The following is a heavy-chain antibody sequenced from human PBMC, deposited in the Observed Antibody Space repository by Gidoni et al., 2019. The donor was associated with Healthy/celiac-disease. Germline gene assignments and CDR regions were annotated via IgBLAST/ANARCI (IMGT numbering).Heavy chain of an antibody. D-gene: IGHD3-3*01. CDR1: GYTFTSYA. CDR3: ARGNECPDHAFDI. J-gene: IGHJ3*02. V-gene: IGHV1-3*05. CDR2: INAGNGSP. Sequence: QVQLVQSGAEEKKPGASVKDSCKASGYTFTSYAMHWVRQAPVQRLEWMGWINAGNGSPKYSQKFQGRVTITRDTSASTAYMELSSLRSEDTAVYYCARGNECPDHAFDIWGQGTMVTVSS.